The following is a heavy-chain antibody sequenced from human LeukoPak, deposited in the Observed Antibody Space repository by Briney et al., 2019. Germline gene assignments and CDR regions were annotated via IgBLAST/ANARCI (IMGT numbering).Heavy chain of an antibody. V-gene: IGHV3-21*01. Sequence: KAGGSLRLSCAASGFPFSSYAMNWLRQAPGKGLECVSSISSTGSNIYYADSVKRRFTISRDNAKNSLSLQMNSLRAEDTAVYYCATEFLGAVAETGDYWGQGALVTVSS. J-gene: IGHJ4*02. CDR1: GFPFSSYA. CDR2: ISSTGSNI. CDR3: ATEFLGAVAETGDY. D-gene: IGHD6-19*01.